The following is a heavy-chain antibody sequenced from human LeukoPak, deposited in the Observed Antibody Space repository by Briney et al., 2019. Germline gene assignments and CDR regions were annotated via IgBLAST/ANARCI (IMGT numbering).Heavy chain of an antibody. CDR1: GYTFTSYY. Sequence: ASVKVSCKASGYTFTSYYMHWVRQAPGQGLEWMGIINPSGGSTSYAQKFQGRVTMTRDTSTSTVYMELSSLRSEATAVYYCARGGEMVTMINGFQHWGQGTLVTVSS. V-gene: IGHV1-46*03. CDR3: ARGGEMVTMINGFQH. CDR2: INPSGGST. D-gene: IGHD3-22*01. J-gene: IGHJ1*01.